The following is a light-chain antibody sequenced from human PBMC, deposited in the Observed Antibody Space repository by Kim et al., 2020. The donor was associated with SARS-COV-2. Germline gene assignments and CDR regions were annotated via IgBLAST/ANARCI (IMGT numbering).Light chain of an antibody. CDR2: DKT. Sequence: LGQTIRHTCHGDSLRSYSATWYQQKPGQAPSLLIYDKTHRPSGIPDRFSGSSSGNTASLTITEAQAEDEADYYCGSRASNAEHQWVFGGGTKLTVL. CDR1: SLRSYS. CDR3: GSRASNAEHQWV. V-gene: IGLV3-19*01. J-gene: IGLJ3*02.